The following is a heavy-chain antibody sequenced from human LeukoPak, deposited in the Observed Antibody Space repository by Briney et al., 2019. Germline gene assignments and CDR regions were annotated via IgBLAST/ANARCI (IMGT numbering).Heavy chain of an antibody. Sequence: GGSLRLPCPASGFTFSSYSMNWVRQAPGKGLEWVSSISISSRYTYYAESVKGRFTISRDNAKNSLYLQMNSLRGEDTAVYYCARSIAVAGYDYFDYWGQGTLVTVSS. D-gene: IGHD6-19*01. V-gene: IGHV3-21*01. CDR3: ARSIAVAGYDYFDY. CDR2: ISISSRYT. CDR1: GFTFSSYS. J-gene: IGHJ4*02.